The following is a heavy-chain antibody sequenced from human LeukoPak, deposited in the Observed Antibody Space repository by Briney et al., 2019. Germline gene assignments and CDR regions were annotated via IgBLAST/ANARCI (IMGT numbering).Heavy chain of an antibody. CDR2: INPKSGRT. Sequence: GASVKVSCMTSGYTFNDYYLHWVRQAPGQGLEWMGWINPKSGRTNYPPKFQGRVTLTTATSISTAYTELSSLISGDTALYYCARDSSDVLTGYYHFWGQGTPVTVSS. D-gene: IGHD3-9*01. V-gene: IGHV1-2*02. CDR3: ARDSSDVLTGYYHF. J-gene: IGHJ4*02. CDR1: GYTFNDYY.